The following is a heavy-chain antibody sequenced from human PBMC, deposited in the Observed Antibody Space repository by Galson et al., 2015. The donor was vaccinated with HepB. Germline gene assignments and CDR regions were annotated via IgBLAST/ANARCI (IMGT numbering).Heavy chain of an antibody. D-gene: IGHD2-21*01. V-gene: IGHV3-64D*06. CDR3: VKLCGGDCSVPGMDV. J-gene: IGHJ6*04. Sequence: SLRLSCAASGFTFSSYAMHWVRQAPGKGLEYVSAISSNGGSTYYADSVKGRFTISRDNSKNTLYLQMSSLRAEDTAVYYCVKLCGGDCSVPGMDVWGKGTTVTVSS. CDR1: GFTFSSYA. CDR2: ISSNGGST.